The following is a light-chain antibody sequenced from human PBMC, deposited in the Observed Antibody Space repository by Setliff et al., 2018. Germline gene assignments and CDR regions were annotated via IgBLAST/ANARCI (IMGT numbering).Light chain of an antibody. CDR3: SSYTSSSTQV. CDR1: SSDVGGYNY. CDR2: DVS. J-gene: IGLJ1*01. Sequence: QSALTQPASVSGSPGQSITISCTGTSSDVGGYNYVSRYQQHPAKAPKLMIFDVSNRPSGVSNRFSGSKSGNTASLTISGLQAEDEADYYCSSYTSSSTQVFGTGTKVTVL. V-gene: IGLV2-14*03.